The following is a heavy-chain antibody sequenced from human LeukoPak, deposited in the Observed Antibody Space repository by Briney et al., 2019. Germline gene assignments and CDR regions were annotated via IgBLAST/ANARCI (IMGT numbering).Heavy chain of an antibody. V-gene: IGHV3-48*03. Sequence: PGGSLRLSCAASGFTFSSYEMNWGRRAPGQGLEWGSDISSSGSIIYYAESVRGRFTISRDNAKHSLYLQMNRLSAEDTAVYYCARDRYYYDSTGYYFYDYWGQGTLVTVSS. D-gene: IGHD3-22*01. CDR1: GFTFSSYE. CDR2: ISSSGSII. CDR3: ARDRYYYDSTGYYFYDY. J-gene: IGHJ4*02.